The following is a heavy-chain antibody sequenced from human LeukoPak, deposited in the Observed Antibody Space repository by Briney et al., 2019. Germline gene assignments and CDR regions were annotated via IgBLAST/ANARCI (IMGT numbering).Heavy chain of an antibody. D-gene: IGHD6-13*01. V-gene: IGHV3-74*01. Sequence: PGGSLRLSCAASGFTFSSYWMHWVRQAPGKGLVWVSSINSDGSNTTYADSVKGRFTISRDNAKNTLYVQMNSLRVEDTAVYYCAKVPDSSSWYLLDYWGQGTLVTVSS. CDR1: GFTFSSYW. CDR2: INSDGSNT. CDR3: AKVPDSSSWYLLDY. J-gene: IGHJ4*02.